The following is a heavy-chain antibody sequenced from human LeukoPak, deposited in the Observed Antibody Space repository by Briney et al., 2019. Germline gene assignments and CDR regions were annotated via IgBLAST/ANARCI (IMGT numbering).Heavy chain of an antibody. V-gene: IGHV3-23*01. J-gene: IGHJ4*02. CDR2: IRGSGGTT. Sequence: GGSLRLSCAASGFTFSSYEMSWVRQAPGKGLEWVSAIRGSGGTTYYADSVKGRFTISRDNSRTTLYLLMNSLRAEDTAVYYCAKDAAANVDYPYYFDYWGQGALVTVSS. CDR3: AKDAAANVDYPYYFDY. D-gene: IGHD4-11*01. CDR1: GFTFSSYE.